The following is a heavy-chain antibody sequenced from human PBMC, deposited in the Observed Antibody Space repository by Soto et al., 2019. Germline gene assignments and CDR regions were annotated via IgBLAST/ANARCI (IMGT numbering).Heavy chain of an antibody. CDR2: IYYSGST. CDR3: ARVYNYYDTSGYYDFFDY. V-gene: IGHV4-59*08. D-gene: IGHD3-22*01. CDR1: GGSISSYY. Sequence: SETLSLTCTVSGGSISSYYWSWIRQPPGKGLEWIGYIYYSGSTNYNPSLKSRVTISVDTSKNQFSLKLSSVTAADTAVYYCARVYNYYDTSGYYDFFDYWGQGTQVTVSS. J-gene: IGHJ4*02.